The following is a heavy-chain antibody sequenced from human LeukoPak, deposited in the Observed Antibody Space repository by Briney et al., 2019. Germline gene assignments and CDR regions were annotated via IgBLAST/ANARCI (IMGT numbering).Heavy chain of an antibody. V-gene: IGHV1-69*06. CDR1: GGTFSSYA. D-gene: IGHD2-2*01. CDR2: IIPIFGTA. CDR3: TTAIVVVPAAYDAFDI. J-gene: IGHJ3*02. Sequence: SVKVSCKASGGTFSSYAISWVRQAPGQGLEWMGGIIPIFGTANYAQKFQGRVTITADKSTSTAYMELSSLRSEDTAVYYCTTAIVVVPAAYDAFDIWGQGTMVTVSS.